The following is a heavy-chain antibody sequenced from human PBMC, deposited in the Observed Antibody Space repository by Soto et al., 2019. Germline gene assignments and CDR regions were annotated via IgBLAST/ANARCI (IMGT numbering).Heavy chain of an antibody. Sequence: QVQLVQSGAEVKKPGASVKVSCKASGYTFTSYGISWVRQAPGQGLEYMGWISAYNGNTNYAQNLQGRVTMTTDTSTSTADLELRSRRSDDTAVYDCARGGRNTAEAYWGQGTLVTVSS. V-gene: IGHV1-18*01. CDR2: ISAYNGNT. J-gene: IGHJ4*02. CDR3: ARGGRNTAEAY. CDR1: GYTFTSYG. D-gene: IGHD5-18*01.